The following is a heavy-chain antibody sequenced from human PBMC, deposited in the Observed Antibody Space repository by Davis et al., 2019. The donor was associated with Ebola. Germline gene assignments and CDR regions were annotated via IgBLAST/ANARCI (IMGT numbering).Heavy chain of an antibody. Sequence: ASVKVSCKASGYTFTSYDINWVRQATGQGLEWMGWITPNSGYTASAQKFQGRVTMTRNTSINTAYMELSGLTSEDTALYFCARGQIGYSGRFRFDSWGQGTLVTVSS. CDR3: ARGQIGYSGRFRFDS. CDR1: GYTFTSYD. CDR2: ITPNSGYT. D-gene: IGHD5-12*01. J-gene: IGHJ4*02. V-gene: IGHV1-8*01.